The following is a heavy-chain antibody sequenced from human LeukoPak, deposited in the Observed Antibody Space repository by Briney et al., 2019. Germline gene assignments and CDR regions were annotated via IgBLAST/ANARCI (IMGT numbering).Heavy chain of an antibody. CDR2: IKQDGGEK. CDR1: GFTFSSYW. Sequence: PGGSLRLSFAASGFTFSSYWMTWVRQAPGKGLEWVANIKQDGGEKYYVDSVKGRFTISRDNAKNSLYLQMNSLRVEDTAVYYCAREGHSSSYAMDVWGQGTTVSVSS. V-gene: IGHV3-7*01. J-gene: IGHJ6*02. D-gene: IGHD6-13*01. CDR3: AREGHSSSYAMDV.